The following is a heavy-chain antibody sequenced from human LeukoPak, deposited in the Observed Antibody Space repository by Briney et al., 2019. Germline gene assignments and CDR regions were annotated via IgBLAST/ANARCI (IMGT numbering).Heavy chain of an antibody. CDR1: GGSISSYY. V-gene: IGHV4-59*01. J-gene: IGHJ4*02. Sequence: KPSETLSLTCTVSGGSISSYYWSWIRQPPGKGLEWIGYIYYSGSTNYNPSLKSRVTISVDTSKNQFSLKLSSVTAADTAVYYCARGYYSGSYVDYWGQGTLVTVSS. CDR2: IYYSGST. D-gene: IGHD1-26*01. CDR3: ARGYYSGSYVDY.